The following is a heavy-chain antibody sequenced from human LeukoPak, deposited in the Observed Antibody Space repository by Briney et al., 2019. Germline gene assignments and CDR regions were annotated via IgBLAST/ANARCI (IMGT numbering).Heavy chain of an antibody. Sequence: ASVKVSCKASGGTFSSYAISWVRQAPGQGLEWMGGIIPIFGTANYAQKFQGRVTITADESTSTAYMELSSLRSEDTAAYYCARLDYYDSSGLYYYYYGMDVWGQGTTVTVSS. D-gene: IGHD3-22*01. CDR1: GGTFSSYA. CDR3: ARLDYYDSSGLYYYYYGMDV. J-gene: IGHJ6*02. CDR2: IIPIFGTA. V-gene: IGHV1-69*13.